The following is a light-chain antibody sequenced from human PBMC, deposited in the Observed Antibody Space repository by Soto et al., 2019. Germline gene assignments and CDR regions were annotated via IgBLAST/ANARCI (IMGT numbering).Light chain of an antibody. V-gene: IGKV3-20*01. CDR2: GAS. CDR3: QQYNYWPWT. J-gene: IGKJ1*01. CDR1: QSVSSSY. Sequence: EIVLTQSPGTLSLSPGERATLSCRASQSVSSSYLAWYQQKPGQAPRLLIYGASSRATGIPDRFSGSGSGTDFTLTISRLEPEDFAVYFCQQYNYWPWTFGQGTKVDIK.